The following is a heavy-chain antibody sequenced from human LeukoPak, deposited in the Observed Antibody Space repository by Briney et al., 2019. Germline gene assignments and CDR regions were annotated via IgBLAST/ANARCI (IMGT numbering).Heavy chain of an antibody. CDR1: GGSISSYY. J-gene: IGHJ4*02. CDR3: SRHAKTYYGSGSYSTNFDY. V-gene: IGHV4-59*08. D-gene: IGHD3-10*01. CDR2: LYYSGST. Sequence: PSETLSLTCTVPGGSISSYYWSWIRQPPGKGLEWIGYLYYSGSTNYNPSLKSRVTISVDTSKNQFSLKLSSVTAADTAVYYCSRHAKTYYGSGSYSTNFDYWGQGTLVTVSS.